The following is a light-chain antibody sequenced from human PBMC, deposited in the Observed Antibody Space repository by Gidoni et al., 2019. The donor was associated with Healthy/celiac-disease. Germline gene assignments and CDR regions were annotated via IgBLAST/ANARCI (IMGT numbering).Light chain of an antibody. V-gene: IGKV3-20*01. J-gene: IGKJ3*01. CDR1: QSVSSSY. Sequence: EIVLPQSPATLSLSPGERATLSCRASQSVSSSYLAWYQQKPGQAPRRRIYGASSRATCIPDRCSGSGSGTDCTLTISRMEPEDFAVYYCQQYGSAPPRVTFGPXTKVDIK. CDR3: QQYGSAPPRVT. CDR2: GAS.